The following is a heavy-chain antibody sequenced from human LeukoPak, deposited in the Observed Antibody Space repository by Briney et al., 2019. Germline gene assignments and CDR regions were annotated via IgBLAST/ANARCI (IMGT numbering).Heavy chain of an antibody. Sequence: PSETLSLTCDVSGGSISTTNWWTWVRQPPGAGLEWIGEVHLNGRTHYSPSLESRVTMSVDMSENHISLQLTSVTAADTAVYYCAREGGFYRPLDYSGPGTLVIVSS. V-gene: IGHV4-4*02. D-gene: IGHD2/OR15-2a*01. CDR3: AREGGFYRPLDY. CDR1: GGSISTTNW. CDR2: VHLNGRT. J-gene: IGHJ4*02.